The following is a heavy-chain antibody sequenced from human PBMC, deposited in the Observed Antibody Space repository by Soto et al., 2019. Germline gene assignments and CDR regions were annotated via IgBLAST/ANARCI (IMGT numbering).Heavy chain of an antibody. V-gene: IGHV4-31*03. Sequence: SETLSLTCTVSGGSISNGGYYWSWIRQHPGKGLEWIGYIYYSGSTYYNPSLKSRVTISVDTSKNQFSLKLSSVTAADTAVYYCARDLGSGPDYWGQGTLVTVSS. CDR1: GGSISNGGYY. J-gene: IGHJ4*02. CDR2: IYYSGST. D-gene: IGHD3-3*01. CDR3: ARDLGSGPDY.